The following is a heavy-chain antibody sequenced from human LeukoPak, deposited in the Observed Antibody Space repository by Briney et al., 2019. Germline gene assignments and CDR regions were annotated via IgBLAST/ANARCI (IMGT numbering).Heavy chain of an antibody. CDR1: GFTFTRHA. CDR2: IGANGDT. V-gene: IGHV3-64*01. J-gene: IGHJ3*02. Sequence: GGSLRLSCVASGFTFTRHAMHWVRQAPGKGLEYVLGIGANGDTYYSNSVKGRFTISRDNSKNTLYLRMGSLRAEDLAVYYCAREGLRVAGIGFDIWGQGTMVTVSS. CDR3: AREGLRVAGIGFDI. D-gene: IGHD2-21*01.